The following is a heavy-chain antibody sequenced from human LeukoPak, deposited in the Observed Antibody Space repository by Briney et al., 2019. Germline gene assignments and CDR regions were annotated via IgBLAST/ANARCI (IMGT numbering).Heavy chain of an antibody. CDR3: AITISRTQDY. CDR2: IYYSGST. J-gene: IGHJ4*02. V-gene: IGHV4-34*01. Sequence: PSETLSLTCAVYGGSFSGYYWSWIRQPPGKGLEWIGNIYYSGSTYYNPSLKSRVTISVDTSKNQFSLKLTSVTAADTAVYYCAITISRTQDYWGQGTLVTVSS. CDR1: GGSFSGYY. D-gene: IGHD3-3*01.